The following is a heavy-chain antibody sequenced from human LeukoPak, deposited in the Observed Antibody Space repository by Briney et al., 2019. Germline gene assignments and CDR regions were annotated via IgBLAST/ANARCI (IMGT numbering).Heavy chain of an antibody. V-gene: IGHV4-59*01. CDR2: IYYSGST. D-gene: IGHD3-22*01. CDR1: GGSISSYY. CDR3: ARDRYYYDSSENY. J-gene: IGHJ4*02. Sequence: SETLSLTCTVSGGSISSYYWSWIRQPPGKGLEWIGYIYYSGSTNYNPSLKSRVTISVDTSKNQFSLKLSSVTAADTAVYYCARDRYYYDSSENYWGQGTLVTVSS.